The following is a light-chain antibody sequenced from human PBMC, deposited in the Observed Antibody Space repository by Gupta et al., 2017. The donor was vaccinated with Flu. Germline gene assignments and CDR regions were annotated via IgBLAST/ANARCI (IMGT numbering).Light chain of an antibody. V-gene: IGLV1-40*01. CDR1: SSNIGAGYD. CDR3: QSYDSSLSGV. J-gene: IGLJ3*02. Sequence: QSVLTPPPSVSGAPGQRVTISCTGCSSNIGAGYDVHWYQQLPGTAPKLLIYGNSNRPSGVPDRFSGSKSGTSASLAITGLQAEDEADYYCQSYDSSLSGVFGGGTKLTVL. CDR2: GNS.